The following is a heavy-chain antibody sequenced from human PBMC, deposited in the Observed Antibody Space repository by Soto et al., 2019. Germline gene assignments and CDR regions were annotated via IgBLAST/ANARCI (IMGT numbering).Heavy chain of an antibody. Sequence: VASVKVSCKASGYTFTSYGISWVRQAPGQGLEWMGWISAYNGNTNYAQKLQGRVTMTTDTSTSTAYMELRSLRSDDTAVYYCARDQVGDPYNWFDPWGQGTLVTVSS. CDR3: ARDQVGDPYNWFDP. J-gene: IGHJ5*02. V-gene: IGHV1-18*01. D-gene: IGHD1-26*01. CDR2: ISAYNGNT. CDR1: GYTFTSYG.